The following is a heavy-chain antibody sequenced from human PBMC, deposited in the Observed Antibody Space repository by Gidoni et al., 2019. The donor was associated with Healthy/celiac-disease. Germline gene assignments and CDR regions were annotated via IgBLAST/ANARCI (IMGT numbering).Heavy chain of an antibody. V-gene: IGHV3-30*18. Sequence: QVQLVESGGGVVQPGRSLRLSCAASGFTFSSYGMHWVRQAPGKGLEWVAVISYDVSNKYYADSVKGRFTISRDNSKNTLYLQMNSLRAEDTAVYYGAKDLDGEGPIYYYYGMDVWGQGTTVTVSS. J-gene: IGHJ6*02. CDR2: ISYDVSNK. CDR1: GFTFSSYG. D-gene: IGHD4-17*01. CDR3: AKDLDGEGPIYYYYGMDV.